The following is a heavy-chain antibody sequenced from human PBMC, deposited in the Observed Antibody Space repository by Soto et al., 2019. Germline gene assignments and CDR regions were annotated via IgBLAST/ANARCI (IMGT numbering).Heavy chain of an antibody. J-gene: IGHJ6*02. V-gene: IGHV3-30*18. Sequence: QVQLVESGGGVVQPGRSLRLSCAASGFTFSSYGMHWVRQAPGKGLEWVAVISYDGSNKYYADSVKGRFTISRDNSKNTLYLQMNSLRADDTAVYYCAKDRYGDSYGMDVWGQGTTVTVSS. D-gene: IGHD4-17*01. CDR1: GFTFSSYG. CDR3: AKDRYGDSYGMDV. CDR2: ISYDGSNK.